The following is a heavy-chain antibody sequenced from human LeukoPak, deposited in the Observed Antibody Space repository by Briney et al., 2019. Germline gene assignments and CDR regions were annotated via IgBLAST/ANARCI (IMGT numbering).Heavy chain of an antibody. V-gene: IGHV1-18*01. CDR1: GYTFTSYG. CDR2: ISAYNGNT. D-gene: IGHD3-22*01. Sequence: ASVKVSCKASGYTFTSYGISWVRQAPGQGLEWMGWISAYNGNTNYAQKLQGRVTMTTDTSTSTAYMELRSLRSDDTAVYYCARDDRMDYYDSSGFVYYYYGMDVWGQGTTVTVSS. J-gene: IGHJ6*02. CDR3: ARDDRMDYYDSSGFVYYYYGMDV.